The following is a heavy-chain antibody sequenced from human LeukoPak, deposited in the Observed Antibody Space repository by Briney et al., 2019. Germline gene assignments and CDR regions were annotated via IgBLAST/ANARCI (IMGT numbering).Heavy chain of an antibody. V-gene: IGHV4-59*01. Sequence: PSETLSLTCTVSGGSISSYYWSWIRQPPGKGLEWIGYIYYSGSTNYNPSLKSRVTISVDTSKNQFSLKLSSVTAADTAVYYCARLTYPGVGVSPNYYYYMDVWGKGTTVTVSS. CDR2: IYYSGST. D-gene: IGHD3-10*01. CDR1: GGSISSYY. CDR3: ARLTYPGVGVSPNYYYYMDV. J-gene: IGHJ6*03.